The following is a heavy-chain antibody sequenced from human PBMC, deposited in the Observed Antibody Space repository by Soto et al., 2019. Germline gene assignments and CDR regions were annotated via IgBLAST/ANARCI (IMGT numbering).Heavy chain of an antibody. V-gene: IGHV4-34*01. D-gene: IGHD3-10*01. J-gene: IGHJ6*02. CDR3: ARVSGYYYGSGSYYPYYYYGMDV. CDR1: GGSFSGYY. Sequence: SETLSLTCAVYGGSFSGYYWSRIRQPPGKGLEWIGEINHSGSTNYNPSLKSRLTISVDTSKNQFSLKRSSVTAADTAVYYCARVSGYYYGSGSYYPYYYYGMDVWGQGTTVTVSS. CDR2: INHSGST.